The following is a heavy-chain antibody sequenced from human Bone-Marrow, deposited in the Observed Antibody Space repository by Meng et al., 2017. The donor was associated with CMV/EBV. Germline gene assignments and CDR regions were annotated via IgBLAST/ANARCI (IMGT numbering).Heavy chain of an antibody. CDR1: GFTFSSYS. D-gene: IGHD6-19*01. J-gene: IGHJ4*02. CDR2: ISSSSSYI. V-gene: IGHV3-21*01. CDR3: ARAEAVAGTWRY. Sequence: GSLRLSCAASGFTFSSYSMNWVRQAPGKGLEWVSSISSSSSYIYYADSVKGRFTISRDNAKNSLYPQMNSLRAEDTAVYYCARAEAVAGTWRYWGQGTLVTVSS.